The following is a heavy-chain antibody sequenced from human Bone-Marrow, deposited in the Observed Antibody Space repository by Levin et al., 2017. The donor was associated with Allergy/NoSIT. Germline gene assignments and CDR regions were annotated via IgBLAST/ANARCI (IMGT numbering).Heavy chain of an antibody. CDR2: VYYNGIT. J-gene: IGHJ5*02. CDR1: SGSISDANYY. CDR3: ARHVGHYDSLTGYSPSHWFDP. V-gene: IGHV4-39*02. D-gene: IGHD3-9*01. Sequence: NSSETLSLTCSVSSGSISDANYYWAWIRQPPGKGLEWIATVYYNGITYSNPSLRSRVIISVDTSQNHFSLKLTSVSATDTAVYYCARHVGHYDSLTGYSPSHWFDPWGQGTLVTVSS.